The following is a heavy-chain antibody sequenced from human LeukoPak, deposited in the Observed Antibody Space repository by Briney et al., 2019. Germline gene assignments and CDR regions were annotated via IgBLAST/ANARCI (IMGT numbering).Heavy chain of an antibody. D-gene: IGHD3-9*01. CDR2: IYWDDDK. V-gene: IGHV2-5*02. CDR1: GFSLSTSGVG. CDR3: AHSSTYYDILTGYSPISYFDY. Sequence: SGPTLVKPTQTLTLTCTFSGFSLSTSGVGVGWIRQPPGKALEWLALIYWDDDKRYSPSLKSRLTITKDTSKDPVVLTMTNMEPVDTATYYCAHSSTYYDILTGYSPISYFDYWGQGTLVTVSS. J-gene: IGHJ4*02.